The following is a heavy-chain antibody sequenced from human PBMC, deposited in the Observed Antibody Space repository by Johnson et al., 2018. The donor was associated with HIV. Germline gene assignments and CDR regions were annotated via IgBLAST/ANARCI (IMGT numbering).Heavy chain of an antibody. CDR3: ARDQTGVTTI. V-gene: IGHV3-23*04. CDR2: ISGSGGAV. D-gene: IGHD7-27*01. CDR1: GFTFSNYA. J-gene: IGHJ3*02. Sequence: VQLVESGGGVVQPGRSLRLSCAASGFTFSNYAMGWVRQAPGKGLEWVSSISGSGGAVYFADSVKGRFTISRDNSKNTLYLQMNSLRAEDTAVYYCARDQTGVTTIWGQGTMVTVSS.